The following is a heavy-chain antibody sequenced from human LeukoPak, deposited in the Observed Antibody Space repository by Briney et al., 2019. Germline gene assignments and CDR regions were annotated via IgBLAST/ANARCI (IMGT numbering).Heavy chain of an antibody. Sequence: GASVKVSCKASGYTFTSYYMHWVRQAPGQGLEWMGIINPSGGSTSYAQKFQGRVTMTRDTSSSTVYVELNSLRAEDTAVYYCAKEGDYDILTGYPRGIDYWGQGTLVTVSS. V-gene: IGHV1-46*01. CDR1: GYTFTSYY. J-gene: IGHJ4*02. CDR2: INPSGGST. D-gene: IGHD3-9*01. CDR3: AKEGDYDILTGYPRGIDY.